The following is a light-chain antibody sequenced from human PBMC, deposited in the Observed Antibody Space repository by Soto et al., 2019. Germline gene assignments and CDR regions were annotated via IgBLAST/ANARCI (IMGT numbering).Light chain of an antibody. J-gene: IGLJ1*01. CDR1: SNDVGNYRL. CDR3: CLYADTHVFV. Sequence: QSALSQFASVSGSPGQSVTISCTGTSNDVGNYRLVSWYQQEPGKAPKLIIYETNKRPSGVSSRFSASKSGNTASLTISGLQAEDAADYYCCLYADTHVFVFGTGTKLTVL. CDR2: ETN. V-gene: IGLV2-23*01.